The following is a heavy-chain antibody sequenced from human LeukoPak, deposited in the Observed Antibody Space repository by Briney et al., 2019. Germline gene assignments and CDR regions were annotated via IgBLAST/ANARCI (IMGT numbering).Heavy chain of an antibody. CDR1: GGTFSSYA. CDR3: ARGPYYDSSGYYFHHFQH. D-gene: IGHD3-22*01. Sequence: GASVRVSCKASGGTFSSYAISWVRQAPGQGLEWMGRIIPIFGTANYAQKFQGRVTIITDESTSTAYMELSSLRSEDTAVYYCARGPYYDSSGYYFHHFQHWGQGTLVTVSS. CDR2: IIPIFGTA. V-gene: IGHV1-69*05. J-gene: IGHJ1*01.